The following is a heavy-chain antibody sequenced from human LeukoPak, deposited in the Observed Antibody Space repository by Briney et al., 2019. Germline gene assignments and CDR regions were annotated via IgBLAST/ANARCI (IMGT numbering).Heavy chain of an antibody. D-gene: IGHD3-16*01. CDR2: TSFDGSNK. J-gene: IGHJ3*01. Sequence: PGGSLRLSCAASGFTFSSYGMHWVRQAPGKGLEWVAFTSFDGSNKYYPDTVKGRFTISRDNSKNTLYLQMNSLRAEDTAVYYCAKDWASYSAFDFWGQGTMVIVS. CDR1: GFTFSSYG. CDR3: AKDWASYSAFDF. V-gene: IGHV3-30*02.